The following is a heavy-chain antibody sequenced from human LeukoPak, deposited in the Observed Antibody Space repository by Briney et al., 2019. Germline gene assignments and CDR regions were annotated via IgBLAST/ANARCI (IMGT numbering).Heavy chain of an antibody. V-gene: IGHV3-30*03. D-gene: IGHD4-17*01. CDR2: ISNDGSNK. CDR3: ATTVTTEIDY. Sequence: GGSLRLSCAASGFTFSSYGMHWVRQAPGKGLEWVAVISNDGSNKYYADSVKGRFTISRDNSKNTLYLQMNSLRVEDTAVYYCATTVTTEIDYWGQGTLVTVSS. J-gene: IGHJ4*02. CDR1: GFTFSSYG.